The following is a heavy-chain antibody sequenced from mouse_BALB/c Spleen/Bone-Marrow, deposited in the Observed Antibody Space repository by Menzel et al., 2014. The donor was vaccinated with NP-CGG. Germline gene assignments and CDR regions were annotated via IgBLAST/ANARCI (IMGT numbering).Heavy chain of an antibody. J-gene: IGHJ1*01. CDR1: GFTFSDYY. V-gene: IGHV7-3*02. CDR3: ARDRNNDIHWYLDV. Sequence: EVKLVESGGGLVQPGGSLRLSCATSGFTFSDYYMSWVRQPPGKALEWLGFIRNKAKGYTTEYIPSVKGRFTISRDNSQSMLYLQMSTLRAEDSATYYCARDRNNDIHWYLDVWGAGTTVTVSS. D-gene: IGHD2-12*01. CDR2: IRNKAKGYTT.